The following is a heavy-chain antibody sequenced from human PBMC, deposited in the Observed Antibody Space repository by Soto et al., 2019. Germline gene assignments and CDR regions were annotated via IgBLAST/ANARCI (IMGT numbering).Heavy chain of an antibody. D-gene: IGHD2-2*01. CDR1: GFTFSDHY. CDR3: AIAPQLFCSSTSCYHDPIDI. V-gene: IGHV3-72*01. J-gene: IGHJ3*02. CDR2: TRNKANSYTT. Sequence: GGSLRLSCAASGFTFSDHYMDWVRQAPGKGLEWVGRTRNKANSYTTEYAASVKGRFTISRDDSKNSLYLQMNSLKTEDTAVYYCAIAPQLFCSSTSCYHDPIDIWGQGTMVTVSS.